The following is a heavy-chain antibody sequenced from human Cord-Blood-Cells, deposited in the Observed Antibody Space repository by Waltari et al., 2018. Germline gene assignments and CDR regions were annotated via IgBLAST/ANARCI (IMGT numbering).Heavy chain of an antibody. V-gene: IGHV3-30*18. CDR3: AKVLSGIAAALDD. Sequence: QVQLVESGGGVVQPGRPLRLSCAASGFTFSSYGMHWVRQAPGKGLEWVADISYDGSNNYYADSVKDLFTIARDNSKNTRDLQMNSLRAEETAVYYCAKVLSGIAAALDDWGQGTLVTVSS. J-gene: IGHJ4*02. CDR2: ISYDGSNN. CDR1: GFTFSSYG. D-gene: IGHD6-13*01.